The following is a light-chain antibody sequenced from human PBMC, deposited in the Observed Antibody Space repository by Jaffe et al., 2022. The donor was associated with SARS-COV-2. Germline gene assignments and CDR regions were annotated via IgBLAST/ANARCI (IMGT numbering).Light chain of an antibody. CDR2: STF. J-gene: IGKJ2*03. CDR3: QQSFTERYS. Sequence: DIQMTQSPSSLSASVGDRVTITCRTSETIDTYLSWYQQKPGKAPKLLIYSTFNLQSGVPSRFSGSGSGTDFTLTISSLQPEDFAVYYCQQSFTERYSFGQGTKLEIK. V-gene: IGKV1-39*01. CDR1: ETIDTY.